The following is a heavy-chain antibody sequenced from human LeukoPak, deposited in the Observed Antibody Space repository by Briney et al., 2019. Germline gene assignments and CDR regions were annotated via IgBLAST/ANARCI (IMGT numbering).Heavy chain of an antibody. D-gene: IGHD6-19*01. CDR3: AKVTAVAGKGYYFDY. CDR2: ISGSGGST. CDR1: GFTFSNYA. Sequence: GGSLRLSCAASGFTFSNYAMSWVRQAPEKGLEWVSEISGSGGSTYYADSVKGQFTISRDNSKNTLYLQMNSLRAEGTALYYCAKVTAVAGKGYYFDYWGQGTLVTVSS. J-gene: IGHJ4*02. V-gene: IGHV3-23*01.